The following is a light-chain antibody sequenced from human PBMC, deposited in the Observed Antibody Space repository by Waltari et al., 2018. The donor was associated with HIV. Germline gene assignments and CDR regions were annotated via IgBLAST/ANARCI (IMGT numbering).Light chain of an antibody. V-gene: IGKV1-39*01. J-gene: IGKJ2*03. CDR2: TAS. CDR3: HQYNNWPIYS. CDR1: QSISNY. Sequence: DIQMTQSPSSLSASVGDRVTITCRASQSISNYLNWYQQKPGKAPEVLIYTASGLQSGVPSRFSGSGSGTDFTLTISSLQSEDFVLYYCHQYNNWPIYSFGQGTKLEIK.